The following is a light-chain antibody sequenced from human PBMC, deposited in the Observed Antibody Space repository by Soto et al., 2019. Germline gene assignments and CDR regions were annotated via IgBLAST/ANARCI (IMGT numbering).Light chain of an antibody. V-gene: IGLV2-14*03. CDR2: DVS. CDR3: SSYTTSSTPHYV. Sequence: QSVLTQPASVSGSPGRSITISCTGTSSDVGGYNSVSWYQHHPGKAPKLMIFDVSDRPSGVSSRFSGSKSGNTASLTISGLQAEDEADYYCSSYTTSSTPHYVFGPGTKLTVL. J-gene: IGLJ1*01. CDR1: SSDVGGYNS.